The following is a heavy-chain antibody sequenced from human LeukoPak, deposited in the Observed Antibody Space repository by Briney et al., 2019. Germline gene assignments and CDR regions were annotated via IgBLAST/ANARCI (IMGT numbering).Heavy chain of an antibody. CDR1: GFTFSSYA. V-gene: IGHV3-23*01. CDR3: AKQTYYDFWSGYTDY. J-gene: IGHJ4*02. Sequence: GGSLRLSCAASGFTFSSYAMSWVRQAPGKGLEWVSAISGSGGSTYYADSVKGRFTISRDNSKNTLNLQMNSLRAEDTAVYYCAKQTYYDFWSGYTDYWGQGTLVTVSS. D-gene: IGHD3-3*01. CDR2: ISGSGGST.